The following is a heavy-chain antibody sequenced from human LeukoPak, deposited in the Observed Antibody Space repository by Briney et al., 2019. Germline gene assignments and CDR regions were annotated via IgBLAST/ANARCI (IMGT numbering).Heavy chain of an antibody. CDR3: ARGARLLWFGER. Sequence: SETLSLTCTVSGDSISSGDYYWSWIRQPAGKGLEWIGRISSSGSTNYNPSLKSRVTISVDTSKNQFSLKLSSVTAADTAVYYCARGARLLWFGERWGQGTLVTVSS. J-gene: IGHJ4*02. CDR2: ISSSGST. D-gene: IGHD3-10*01. V-gene: IGHV4-61*02. CDR1: GDSISSGDYY.